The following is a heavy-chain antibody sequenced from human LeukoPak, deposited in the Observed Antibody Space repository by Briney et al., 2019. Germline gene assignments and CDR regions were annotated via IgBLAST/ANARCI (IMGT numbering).Heavy chain of an antibody. Sequence: LSLTCAVYGGSFSGYYWSWIRQAPGKGLEWVSYISSSGSTIYYADSVKGRFTISRDNAKNSLYLQMNSLRAEDTAVYYCANSYDSSIGGQGTLVTVSS. V-gene: IGHV3-11*01. CDR2: ISSSGSTI. CDR3: ANSYDSSI. CDR1: GGSFSGYY. D-gene: IGHD3-22*01. J-gene: IGHJ4*02.